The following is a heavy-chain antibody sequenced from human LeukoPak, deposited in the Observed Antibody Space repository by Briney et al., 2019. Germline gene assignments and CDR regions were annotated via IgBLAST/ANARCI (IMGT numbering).Heavy chain of an antibody. CDR3: ARVGFPQAY. CDR2: IYYSGST. CDR1: GGSISSSSYY. J-gene: IGHJ4*02. D-gene: IGHD1-26*01. Sequence: SETLSLTCTVSGGSISSSSYYWGWIRQPPGKGLEWIGSIYYSGSTYYNPSLKSRVTISVDTSKNQFSLKLSSVTAADTAVYYCARVGFPQAYWGQGTLVTVSS. V-gene: IGHV4-39*01.